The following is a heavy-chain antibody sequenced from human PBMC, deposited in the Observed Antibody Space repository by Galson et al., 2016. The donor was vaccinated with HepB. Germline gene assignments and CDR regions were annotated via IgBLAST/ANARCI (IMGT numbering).Heavy chain of an antibody. V-gene: IGHV1-46*01. CDR3: ARDQQGPTEDYNSGLTPYYLAF. J-gene: IGHJ4*02. D-gene: IGHD5-24*01. Sequence: SVKVSCKASGYTFTSHYLHWVRQAPGQGLEWMGMINPSGNSTIFAQKFQARITMTTDTSTNTLYMELRTLRSDDKANYYCARDQQGPTEDYNSGLTPYYLAFWGQGTLVTVSS. CDR1: GYTFTSHY. CDR2: INPSGNST.